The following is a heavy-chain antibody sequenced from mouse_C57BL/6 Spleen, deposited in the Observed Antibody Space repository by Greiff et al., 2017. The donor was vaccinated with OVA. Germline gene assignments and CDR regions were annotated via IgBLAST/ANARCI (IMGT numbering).Heavy chain of an antibody. V-gene: IGHV1-59*01. D-gene: IGHD1-1*01. CDR2: IDPSDSYT. CDR3: ARSNYYGSSPHAMDY. J-gene: IGHJ4*01. Sequence: QVHVKQPGAELVRPGTSVKLSCKASGYTFTSYWMHWVKQRPGQGLEWIGVIDPSDSYTNYNQKFKGKATLTVDTSSSAAYMQLSSLTSEDSAVYYCARSNYYGSSPHAMDYWGQGTSVTVSS. CDR1: GYTFTSYW.